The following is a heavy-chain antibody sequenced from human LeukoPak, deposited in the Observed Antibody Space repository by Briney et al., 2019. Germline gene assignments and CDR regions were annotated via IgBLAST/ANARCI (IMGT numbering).Heavy chain of an antibody. J-gene: IGHJ5*02. V-gene: IGHV3-7*01. D-gene: IGHD1-26*01. CDR1: GFTFSSYW. Sequence: RAGGSLRLSCAASGFTFSSYWMSWVRQAPGKGLEWVANIKQDGSEKYYVDSVKGRFTISRDNAKNSLYLQMNSLRAEDTAVYYCARAWEWPTFPFDPWGQGTLVTVSS. CDR3: ARAWEWPTFPFDP. CDR2: IKQDGSEK.